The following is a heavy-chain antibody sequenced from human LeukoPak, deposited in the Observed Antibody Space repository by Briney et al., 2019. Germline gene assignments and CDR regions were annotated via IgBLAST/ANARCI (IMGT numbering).Heavy chain of an antibody. Sequence: PGGSLRLSCAASGFTFSTYTMNWVRQAPGKGLEWVSSITSYSTYIYYADSVKGRFTISRDNAKNSLCLQMNSLRAEDTAVYYCARVNPEVAGSPFDYWGQGTLVTVSS. V-gene: IGHV3-21*01. CDR1: GFTFSTYT. CDR3: ARVNPEVAGSPFDY. J-gene: IGHJ4*02. D-gene: IGHD6-19*01. CDR2: ITSYSTYI.